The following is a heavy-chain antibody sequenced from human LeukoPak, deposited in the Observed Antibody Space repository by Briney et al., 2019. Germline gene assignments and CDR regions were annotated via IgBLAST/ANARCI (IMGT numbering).Heavy chain of an antibody. CDR3: ARDTHSSGWGYFDY. Sequence: GGSLRLSCAASGFTFSSYAMHWVRQAPGKGLEEVAVISYDGSNKYYADSVKGRFTISRDNSRNTLYLQMNSLRAEDTAVYYCARDTHSSGWGYFDYWGQGTLVTVSS. J-gene: IGHJ4*02. D-gene: IGHD6-19*01. V-gene: IGHV3-30*01. CDR2: ISYDGSNK. CDR1: GFTFSSYA.